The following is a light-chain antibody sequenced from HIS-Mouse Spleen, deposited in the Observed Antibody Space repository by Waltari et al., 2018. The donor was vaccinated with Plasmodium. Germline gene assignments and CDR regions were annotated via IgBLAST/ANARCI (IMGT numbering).Light chain of an antibody. CDR1: ALPKTY. CDR3: YSTDSSGNHRV. CDR2: ENS. Sequence: SYELTQPPSVSVSPGQPARITCPGDALPKTYAYWDQQKSGQAPVLVIDENSKRPSGIPERFSGSSSGTMATLTISGAQVEDEADYYCYSTDSSGNHRVFGGGTKLTVL. V-gene: IGLV3-10*01. J-gene: IGLJ3*02.